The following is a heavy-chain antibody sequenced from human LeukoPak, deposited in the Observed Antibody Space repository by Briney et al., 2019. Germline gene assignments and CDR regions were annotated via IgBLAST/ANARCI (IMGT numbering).Heavy chain of an antibody. Sequence: GASVKVSCKASGGTFSSYAISWVRQAPGQGLEWMGGIIPIFGTANYAQKFQGRVTITADESTGTAYMELSSLRSEDTAVYYCARGLYSGYDRSPLDYWGQGALVTVSS. J-gene: IGHJ4*02. CDR2: IIPIFGTA. CDR1: GGTFSSYA. V-gene: IGHV1-69*13. D-gene: IGHD5-12*01. CDR3: ARGLYSGYDRSPLDY.